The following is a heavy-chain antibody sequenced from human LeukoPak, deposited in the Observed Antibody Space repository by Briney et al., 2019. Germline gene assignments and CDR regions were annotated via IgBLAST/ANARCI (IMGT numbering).Heavy chain of an antibody. V-gene: IGHV3-48*03. D-gene: IGHD4-17*01. CDR3: ARSTTVTTKGMDV. CDR1: GFTFSSYE. J-gene: IGHJ6*02. CDR2: ISSSGSTI. Sequence: GGSLRLSCAASGFTFSSYEMNWVRQAPGKGLEGVSYISSSGSTIYYADSVEGRFTISRDNAKNSLYLQMNSLRAEDTAVYYCARSTTVTTKGMDVWGQGTTVTVSS.